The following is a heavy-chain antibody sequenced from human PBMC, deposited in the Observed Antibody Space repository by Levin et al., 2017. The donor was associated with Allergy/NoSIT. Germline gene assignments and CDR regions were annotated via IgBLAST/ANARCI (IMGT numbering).Heavy chain of an antibody. Sequence: GESLKISCSASGFRFADYGMHWVRQGPDKGLEWVALISYDGTTKHYGDSVKGRFTIARDNSENMLYLQMNGLRADDTAVYYCARPMIRGVIGAFDMWGQGTLVTVSS. V-gene: IGHV3-30*13. CDR3: ARPMIRGVIGAFDM. CDR2: ISYDGTTK. CDR1: GFRFADYG. J-gene: IGHJ3*02. D-gene: IGHD3-10*01.